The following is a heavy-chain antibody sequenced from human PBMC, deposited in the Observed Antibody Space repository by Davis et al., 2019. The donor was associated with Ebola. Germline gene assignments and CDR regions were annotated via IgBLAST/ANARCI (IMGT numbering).Heavy chain of an antibody. V-gene: IGHV3-48*02. CDR3: TRDLLEPLYYYYGMDV. CDR2: ISSSSTTK. J-gene: IGHJ6*02. Sequence: GESLKISCAASGFTSSSYEMNWVRQAPGRGLEWVSYISSSSTTKYYADSVKGGFTISRDNDKNSLYLQMNSLRDEHTAVYYCTRDLLEPLYYYYGMDVWGQGTTVTVSS. CDR1: GFTSSSYE. D-gene: IGHD1-1*01.